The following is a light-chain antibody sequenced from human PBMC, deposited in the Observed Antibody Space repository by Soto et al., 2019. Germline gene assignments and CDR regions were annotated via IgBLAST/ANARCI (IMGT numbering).Light chain of an antibody. V-gene: IGLV2-11*01. CDR3: CSYAGSYPVV. Sequence: QSALTQPRSVSGSPGQSVTISCTGTSSDVGGYNYVSWNQQHPGKAPKLMIYDVNKRPSGVPDRFSGSKSGNTASLTISGLQAEDEADYYCCSYAGSYPVVFGGGTKLTVL. CDR1: SSDVGGYNY. J-gene: IGLJ2*01. CDR2: DVN.